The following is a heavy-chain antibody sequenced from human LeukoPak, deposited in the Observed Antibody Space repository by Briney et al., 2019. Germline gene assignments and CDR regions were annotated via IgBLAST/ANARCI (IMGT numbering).Heavy chain of an antibody. Sequence: SETLSLTWTVSGGSISSYYWSWIRQPPGKGLEWIGYIYYSGSTNYNPSLKSRVTISVDTSKNQFSLKLSSVTAADTAVYYCARAPGDFWSGFDYWGQGTLVTVSS. CDR3: ARAPGDFWSGFDY. CDR2: IYYSGST. J-gene: IGHJ4*02. V-gene: IGHV4-59*12. CDR1: GGSISSYY. D-gene: IGHD3-3*01.